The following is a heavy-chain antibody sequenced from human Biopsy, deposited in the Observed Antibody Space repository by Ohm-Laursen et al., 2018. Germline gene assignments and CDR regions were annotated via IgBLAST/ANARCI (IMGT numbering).Heavy chain of an antibody. D-gene: IGHD3-3*01. J-gene: IGHJ3*01. CDR1: GGSISSDY. Sequence: TLSLTCSVSGGSISSDYWSWIRQSPRKGLEWIGHISGRGATNYNPSLRGRVTISVDTSKNQFSLKLISVTAADTAVFFCARLYRLDDYWNDDPPDAFDVWGQGTMVTVSS. CDR3: ARLYRLDDYWNDDPPDAFDV. V-gene: IGHV4-59*01. CDR2: ISGRGAT.